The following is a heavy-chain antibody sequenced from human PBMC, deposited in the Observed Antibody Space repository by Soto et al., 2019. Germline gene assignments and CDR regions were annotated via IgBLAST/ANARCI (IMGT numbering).Heavy chain of an antibody. CDR1: GFTFSSYD. Sequence: GGSLRLSCAASGFTFSSYDMHWVRQATGKGLEWVSAIGTAGDPYYPGSVKGRFTISRENAKNSLYLQMNSLRAGDTAVEFCAKSRVGGNAFDIWGQGTMVTVSS. CDR2: IGTAGDP. CDR3: AKSRVGGNAFDI. J-gene: IGHJ3*02. D-gene: IGHD3-10*01. V-gene: IGHV3-13*05.